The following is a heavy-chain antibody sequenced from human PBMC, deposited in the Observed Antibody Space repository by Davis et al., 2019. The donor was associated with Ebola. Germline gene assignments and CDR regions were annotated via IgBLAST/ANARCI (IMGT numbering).Heavy chain of an antibody. CDR1: GGSISSGDYY. CDR2: IYYSGST. V-gene: IGHV4-30-4*01. Sequence: PSETLSLTCAVSGGSISSGDYYWSWIRQPPGKGLEWIGYIYYSGSTYYNPSLKSRVTISVDTSKNQFSLKLSSVTAADTAVYYCARGYVANDCSSTSCYGGFDYWGQGTLVTVSS. D-gene: IGHD2-2*01. J-gene: IGHJ4*02. CDR3: ARGYVANDCSSTSCYGGFDY.